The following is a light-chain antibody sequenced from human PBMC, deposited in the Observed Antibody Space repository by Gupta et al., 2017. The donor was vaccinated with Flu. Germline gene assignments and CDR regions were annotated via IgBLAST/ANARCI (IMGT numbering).Light chain of an antibody. J-gene: IGLJ2*01. CDR1: TSDIGSYNY. Sequence: QXXLTQPXSVSGSXGQSITISCTGTTSDIGSYNYVSWYQQHPSHPPKLLIYGVTKRPSGVSNRFSASKAGATASLTISGLQAEDDAYYYCSSCISSSTLVFGGGTKLTVL. V-gene: IGLV2-14*01. CDR2: GVT. CDR3: SSCISSSTLV.